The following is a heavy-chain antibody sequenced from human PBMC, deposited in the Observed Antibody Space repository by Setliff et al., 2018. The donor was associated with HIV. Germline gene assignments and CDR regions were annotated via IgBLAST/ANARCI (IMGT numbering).Heavy chain of an antibody. V-gene: IGHV4-38-2*01. CDR3: ARQPPLSVLQVWFDDY. D-gene: IGHD3-10*01. Sequence: SETLSLTCDVSGFSITDGFYWAWIRQSPGKGLEWIGSINHSGSTYCTPPLKSRVTMSVDTSKNHFSLKLSSVTAADTAMYFCARQPPLSVLQVWFDDYWGQGTPVTVSS. CDR2: INHSGST. CDR1: GFSITDGFY. J-gene: IGHJ4*02.